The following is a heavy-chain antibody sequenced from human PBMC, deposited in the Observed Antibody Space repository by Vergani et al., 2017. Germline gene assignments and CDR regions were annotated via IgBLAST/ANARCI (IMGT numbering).Heavy chain of an antibody. D-gene: IGHD6-13*01. V-gene: IGHV1-8*01. CDR1: GYTFTSYD. J-gene: IGHJ4*02. CDR2: MNPNSGNT. Sequence: QVQLVQSGAPVKKPGASVKVSCKASGYTFTSYDINWVRQATGQGLEWMGWMNPNSGNTGYAQKFQGRVTMTRNTSISTAYMELSSLRSEDTAVYYCARAGYSSSWYVGGPDYWGQGTLVTVSS. CDR3: ARAGYSSSWYVGGPDY.